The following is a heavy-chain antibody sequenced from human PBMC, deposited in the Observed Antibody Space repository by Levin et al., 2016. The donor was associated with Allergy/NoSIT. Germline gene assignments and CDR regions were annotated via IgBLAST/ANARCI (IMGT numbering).Heavy chain of an antibody. CDR2: IKSKSDGGTT. D-gene: IGHD2-2*01. J-gene: IGHJ4*02. V-gene: IGHV3-15*01. CDR3: TTSDCSSTSCYLFDY. Sequence: GESLKISCAASGFTFSNSWMSWVRQTPRKGLEWVGRIKSKSDGGTTDYAAPVKGRFTISRDDSKNTLYLQMNSLKTDDTALYYCTTSDCSSTSCYLFDYWGQGTLVTVSS. CDR1: GFTFSNSW.